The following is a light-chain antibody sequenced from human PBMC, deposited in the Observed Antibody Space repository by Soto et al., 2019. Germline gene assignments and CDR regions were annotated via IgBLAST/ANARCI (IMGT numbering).Light chain of an antibody. CDR3: QQSYSTPYT. V-gene: IGKV1-39*01. Sequence: DIQMTQSPSSLSASVGDRVTITCRATQSISSYLSWYQQKPGKAPKLLIYAASTFQSGVPSRFSGSGSGTDFTLTITSLQPEDFATYYCQQSYSTPYTFGQGTKLEIK. J-gene: IGKJ2*01. CDR2: AAS. CDR1: QSISSY.